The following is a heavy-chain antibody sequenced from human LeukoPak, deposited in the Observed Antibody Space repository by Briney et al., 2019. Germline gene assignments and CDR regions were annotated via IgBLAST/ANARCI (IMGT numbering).Heavy chain of an antibody. CDR3: ASLYGSGSYSFDY. V-gene: IGHV4-39*01. CDR2: IYYSGST. Sequence: SETLSLTCTVSGGSISSTSYYWGWIRQPPGKGLECIGNIYYSGSTYYNPSLKSRVTISVDTSKNQFSLKLSSVTAADTAVYYCASLYGSGSYSFDYWGQGTLVTVSS. CDR1: GGSISSTSYY. J-gene: IGHJ4*02. D-gene: IGHD3-10*01.